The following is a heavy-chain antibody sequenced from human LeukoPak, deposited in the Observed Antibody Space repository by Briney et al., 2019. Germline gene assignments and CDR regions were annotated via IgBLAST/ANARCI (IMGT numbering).Heavy chain of an antibody. CDR3: ARDLRSGYAYYGMDV. D-gene: IGHD5-12*01. Sequence: GGSLRLSCAASGFTFSSYGMKWVRPAPGKGLEWVSYISSCGGTIYYGDLVKGRFTLSRDNPKNSLYLQMNNLRAEDTAVYYCARDLRSGYAYYGMDVWGQGTTVTVSS. CDR1: GFTFSSYG. CDR2: ISSCGGTI. J-gene: IGHJ6*02. V-gene: IGHV3-48*03.